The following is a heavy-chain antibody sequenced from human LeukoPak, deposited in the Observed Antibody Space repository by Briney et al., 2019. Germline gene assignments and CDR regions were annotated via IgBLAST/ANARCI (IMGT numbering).Heavy chain of an antibody. V-gene: IGHV3-74*01. J-gene: IGHJ4*02. Sequence: GGSLRLSCAASGFTFRTTWMHWVRQAPGKGLMWVSRMNGEGTTIDYADSVKGRFTVSRDYAKNTLFLQMNSLRAEDTAVYYCARDRSGSGSYYVTLDYWGQGTLVTVSS. D-gene: IGHD1-26*01. CDR3: ARDRSGSGSYYVTLDY. CDR1: GFTFRTTW. CDR2: MNGEGTTI.